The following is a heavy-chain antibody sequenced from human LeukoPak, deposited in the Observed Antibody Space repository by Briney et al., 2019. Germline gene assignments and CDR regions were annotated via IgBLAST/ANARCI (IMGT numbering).Heavy chain of an antibody. J-gene: IGHJ5*02. CDR3: ARDSGWFDP. CDR1: GYAFTSYA. D-gene: IGHD3-10*01. Sequence: ASVKVSCKASGYAFTSYAISWVRQAPGRGLEWMGWISAYNGNTDYAQNLQDRVTMTTDTSTSTAYMELRSPKSDDTAVYYCARDSGWFDPWGQGTPVTVSS. CDR2: ISAYNGNT. V-gene: IGHV1-18*01.